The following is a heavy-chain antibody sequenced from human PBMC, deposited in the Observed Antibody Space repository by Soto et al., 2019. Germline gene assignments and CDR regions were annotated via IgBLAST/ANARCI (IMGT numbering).Heavy chain of an antibody. CDR1: GYSLSSGYY. CDR3: ARDKSSGIVVVITTEWYAFDI. J-gene: IGHJ3*02. CDR2: MNYSGST. Sequence: SETLSLTCGVSGYSLSSGYYWAWVRQPPGKVLEWIGSMNYSGSTYYNPSLKSRVTISVDTSKNQFSLKLSSVTAADTAVYYCARDKSSGIVVVITTEWYAFDIWGQGTMVTVS. D-gene: IGHD3-22*01. V-gene: IGHV4-38-2*02.